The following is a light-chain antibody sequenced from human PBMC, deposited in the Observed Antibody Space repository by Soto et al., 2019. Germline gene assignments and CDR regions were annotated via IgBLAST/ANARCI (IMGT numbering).Light chain of an antibody. CDR1: SSDVGSYKL. CDR2: EGN. CDR3: CSYAGSGTWV. Sequence: QSALTQPASVSGSPGQSITISCSGISSDVGSYKLVSWYQQHPGKAPKLMVYEGNKRPSGVSNRFSSSNSGYTASLTISGLQAEDEADYYCCSYAGSGTWVFGGGTKLTV. V-gene: IGLV2-23*01. J-gene: IGLJ3*02.